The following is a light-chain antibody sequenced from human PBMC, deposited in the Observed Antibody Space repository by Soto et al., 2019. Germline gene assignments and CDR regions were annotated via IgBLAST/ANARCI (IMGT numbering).Light chain of an antibody. J-gene: IGLJ2*01. CDR2: EVS. CDR3: SSYAGSNNFEV. V-gene: IGLV2-8*01. CDR1: SSDVGGYNY. Sequence: QSVLTQPPSASGSPGQSVTISCTGTSSDVGGYNYVSWYQQHPGKAPKLMIYEVSKRPSGVPDRFSGSKSGNTASLTVSGLQAEDEADYYCSSYAGSNNFEVFGGGTKLTFL.